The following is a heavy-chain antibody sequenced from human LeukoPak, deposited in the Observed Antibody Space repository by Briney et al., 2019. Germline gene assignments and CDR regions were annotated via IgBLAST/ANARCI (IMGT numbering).Heavy chain of an antibody. D-gene: IGHD5-24*01. CDR2: INPTSGGT. CDR1: GYTFTAYA. CDR3: AREDGYDAFDI. V-gene: IGHV1-2*02. J-gene: IGHJ3*02. Sequence: GASVKVSCKASGYTFTAYAMNWVRQAPGQGLEWMGWINPTSGGTSYVQKFQGRVTMTRDTSISTAYMELSRLRSDDTAAYYCAREDGYDAFDIWGQGTMVTVSS.